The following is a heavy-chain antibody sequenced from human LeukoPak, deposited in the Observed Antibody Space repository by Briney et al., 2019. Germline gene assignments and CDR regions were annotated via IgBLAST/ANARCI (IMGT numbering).Heavy chain of an antibody. CDR3: ARRYRDYYDSSGSYWYFDL. Sequence: SGTLSLTCAVSGGSVSSSHWWSWVRQPPGKGLEWIGEIYHSGSTNYNPSLKSRVTISVDTSKNQFSLKLSSVTAADTAVYYCARRYRDYYDSSGSYWYFDLWGRGTLVTVSS. J-gene: IGHJ2*01. CDR1: GGSVSSSHW. D-gene: IGHD3-22*01. CDR2: IYHSGST. V-gene: IGHV4-4*02.